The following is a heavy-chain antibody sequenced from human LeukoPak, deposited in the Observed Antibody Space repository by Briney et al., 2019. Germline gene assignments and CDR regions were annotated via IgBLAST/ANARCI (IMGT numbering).Heavy chain of an antibody. CDR3: ARAQYSGSYYVDY. CDR1: GGSFSGYY. CDR2: IYYSGST. D-gene: IGHD1-26*01. J-gene: IGHJ4*02. V-gene: IGHV4-59*08. Sequence: KPSETLSLTCAVYGGSFSGYYWSWIRQPPGKGLEWIGYIYYSGSTNYNPSLKSRVTISVDTSKNQFSLKLSSVTAADTAVYYCARAQYSGSYYVDYWGQGTLVTVSS.